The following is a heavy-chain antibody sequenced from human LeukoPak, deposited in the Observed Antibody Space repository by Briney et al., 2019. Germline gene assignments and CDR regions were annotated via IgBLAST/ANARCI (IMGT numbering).Heavy chain of an antibody. Sequence: PGGSLRLSCAASGFTFSSYWMTWVRQAPGKGLEWVANIKQDGSEKYYVDSVKGRFTISRDNAKNSLYLQMNSLRAEDTAVYYCARAPTVTTRNIDYWGQGTLVTVSS. CDR3: ARAPTVTTRNIDY. D-gene: IGHD4-17*01. CDR2: IKQDGSEK. J-gene: IGHJ4*02. V-gene: IGHV3-7*01. CDR1: GFTFSSYW.